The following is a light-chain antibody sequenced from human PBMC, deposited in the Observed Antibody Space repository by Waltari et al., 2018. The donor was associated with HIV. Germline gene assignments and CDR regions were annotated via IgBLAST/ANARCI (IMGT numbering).Light chain of an antibody. CDR1: SSNIGSNY. CDR2: RNN. Sequence: HSVLTQPPSASGTPGQRVTISCSGSSSNIGSNYVYWYQQLPGTAPKLLIYRNNQRPSGVPDRFSGSKSGTSASLAISGLRSEDEADYYCAAWDDSLSVYVVFGGGTKLTVL. CDR3: AAWDDSLSVYVV. V-gene: IGLV1-47*01. J-gene: IGLJ2*01.